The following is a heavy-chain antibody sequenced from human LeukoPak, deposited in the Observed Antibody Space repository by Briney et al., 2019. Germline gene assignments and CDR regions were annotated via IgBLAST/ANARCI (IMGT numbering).Heavy chain of an antibody. CDR3: AREYYYDSSGQEGAFDI. D-gene: IGHD3-22*01. CDR2: IGFTGDT. J-gene: IGHJ3*02. V-gene: IGHV3-13*01. CDR1: GFTIENYD. Sequence: GGSLRLSCAASGFTIENYDFHWVRQVIGKGLEWVSTIGFTGDTYYPVSVKGRFTISRENAKKSVYLQMNSLTAGDTAVYYCAREYYYDSSGQEGAFDIWGQGTMVTVSS.